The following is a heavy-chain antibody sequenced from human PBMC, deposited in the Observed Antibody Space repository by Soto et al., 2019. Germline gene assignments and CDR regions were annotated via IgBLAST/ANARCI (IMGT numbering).Heavy chain of an antibody. Sequence: EVQLVESGGGLVQPGGSLRLSCAASGFTVSSNYMSWVRQAPGKGLEWVSVIYSGGSTYYADSVKGRFTISRDNSKNTLYLQMNSLRAEDTAEYYCARDRSYCGSGIEYWGQGTLVTVSS. CDR2: IYSGGST. V-gene: IGHV3-66*01. J-gene: IGHJ4*02. CDR3: ARDRSYCGSGIEY. D-gene: IGHD3-10*01. CDR1: GFTVSSNY.